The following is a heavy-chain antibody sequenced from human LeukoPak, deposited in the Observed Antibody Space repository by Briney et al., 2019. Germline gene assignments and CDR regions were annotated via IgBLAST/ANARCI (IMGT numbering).Heavy chain of an antibody. Sequence: PGESLKISCKASGYSFTSYWIGWVRQMPGKGLEWMGIIYPGDSDTRYSPSFQGQVTISADKSISTAYLQWSSLKASDTAMYYCARRAGSYYDYYGMDVWGQGTTVTVSS. CDR1: GYSFTSYW. D-gene: IGHD1-26*01. CDR2: IYPGDSDT. J-gene: IGHJ6*02. V-gene: IGHV5-51*01. CDR3: ARRAGSYYDYYGMDV.